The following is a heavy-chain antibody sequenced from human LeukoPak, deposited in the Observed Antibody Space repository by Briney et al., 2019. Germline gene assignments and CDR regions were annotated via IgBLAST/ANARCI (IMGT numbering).Heavy chain of an antibody. CDR2: IIRSGGT. J-gene: IGHJ4*02. D-gene: IGHD2-21*01. V-gene: IGHV3-23*01. Sequence: GSLRLSCVASGFTFNNYAMCWVRQAPGKGLEWVSAIIRSGGTYYADSVEGRFTISRDNSKNTLYLEMNSLRAEDTAVYYCAKDLTLYGDFPYFDYWGRGTLVTVSS. CDR3: AKDLTLYGDFPYFDY. CDR1: GFTFNNYA.